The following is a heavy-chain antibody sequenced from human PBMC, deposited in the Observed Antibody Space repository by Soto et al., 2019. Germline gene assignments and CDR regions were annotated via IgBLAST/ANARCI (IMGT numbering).Heavy chain of an antibody. V-gene: IGHV3-21*01. Sequence: EVQLVESGGGLVKPGGSLRLSCAASGFTFSSFTMNWVRQAPGKGLEWVASITSTSNFINYADSVKGRFTISRDNAKNSLYLQMNSLSAEDTAVYFCARDMSECVYWGQGTLVTVSS. CDR1: GFTFSSFT. D-gene: IGHD3-16*01. CDR2: ITSTSNFI. CDR3: ARDMSECVY. J-gene: IGHJ4*02.